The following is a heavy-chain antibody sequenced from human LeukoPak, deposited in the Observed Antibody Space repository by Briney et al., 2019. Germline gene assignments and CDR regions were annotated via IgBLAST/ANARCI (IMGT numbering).Heavy chain of an antibody. Sequence: SETLSLTCIVSGGTVSGGSNSHYYWSWLRQPPGKGLEWIGYIYYSGSTNYNPSLKSRVTISVDTSKNQFSLKLSSVTAADTAVYYCARGHQYYDYVWGSYRPGYYYYMDVWGKGTTVTISS. CDR1: GGSNSHYY. D-gene: IGHD3-16*02. J-gene: IGHJ6*03. CDR3: ARGHQYYDYVWGSYRPGYYYYMDV. V-gene: IGHV4-59*01. CDR2: IYYSGST.